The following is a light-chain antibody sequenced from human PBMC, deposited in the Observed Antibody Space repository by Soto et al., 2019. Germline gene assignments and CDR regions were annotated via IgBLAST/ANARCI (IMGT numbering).Light chain of an antibody. V-gene: IGKV1-27*01. J-gene: IGKJ5*01. CDR2: AAS. CDR1: QGISNY. Sequence: IQITQSPSSLSSSVGDRVTITCRASQGISNYLAWYQQKPGKVPKLLIYAASTLQSGVPSRFSGSGSGTDFTLTISSLQPEDVATYYCQKYNSALLFGQGTRLEIK. CDR3: QKYNSALL.